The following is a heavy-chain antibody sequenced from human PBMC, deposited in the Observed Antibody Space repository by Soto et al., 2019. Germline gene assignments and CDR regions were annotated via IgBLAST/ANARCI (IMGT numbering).Heavy chain of an antibody. CDR1: DGSISRDN. J-gene: IGHJ5*02. CDR3: ARQLGNGWFDP. V-gene: IGHV4-59*08. Sequence: QVQLQESGPGLVKPSETLSLTCTVSDGSISRDNWSWIRQPPGKGLEWIACTDYSGNTNHNPSLKSRVTISVDTSKNQFSLKLRSVTAADTAVYYCARQLGNGWFDPWGQGNLVTVSS. CDR2: TDYSGNT. D-gene: IGHD7-27*01.